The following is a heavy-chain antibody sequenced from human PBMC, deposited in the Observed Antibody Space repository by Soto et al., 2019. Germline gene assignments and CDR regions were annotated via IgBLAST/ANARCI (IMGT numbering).Heavy chain of an antibody. CDR3: ARGKGGYYDGSGSYYHHFDD. CDR1: GYTLTELS. CDR2: FDPEDGET. Sequence: ASVKVSCKVSGYTLTELSMHWVRQAPGKGLEWMGGFDPEDGETIYAQKFQGRVTITADESTSTAYMELSSLRSEDTAVYYCARGKGGYYDGSGSYYHHFDDWGQGTLVTVAS. D-gene: IGHD3-10*01. J-gene: IGHJ4*02. V-gene: IGHV1-24*01.